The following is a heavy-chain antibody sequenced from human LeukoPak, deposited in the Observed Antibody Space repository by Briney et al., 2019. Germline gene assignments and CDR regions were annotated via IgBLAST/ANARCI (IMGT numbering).Heavy chain of an antibody. CDR1: GDSISSSSYY. V-gene: IGHV4-39*01. CDR3: ARRPGSYCGGDCYPFDY. D-gene: IGHD2-21*02. J-gene: IGHJ4*02. Sequence: PSETLSLTCTVSGDSISSSSYYWGCIRQPPGKGLEWIGRIYYSGSTYYNPSLKSRVTISVDTSKNQFSLKLSSVTAADTAVYYCARRPGSYCGGDCYPFDYWGQGTLVTVSS. CDR2: IYYSGST.